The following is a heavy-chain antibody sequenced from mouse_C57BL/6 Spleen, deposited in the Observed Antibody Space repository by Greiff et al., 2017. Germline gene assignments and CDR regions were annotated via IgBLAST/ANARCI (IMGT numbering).Heavy chain of an antibody. CDR3: TTGASLGSSHWHFDV. CDR1: GFNIKDDY. Sequence: DVQLQESGAELVRPGASVQLSCTASGFNIKDDYMHWVKQRPEQGLEWIGWLDPANGDTEYASKFQGKATITADTSSNTAYLQLSSLTSEDTAVYYCTTGASLGSSHWHFDVWGTGTTVTVSS. V-gene: IGHV14-4*01. CDR2: LDPANGDT. D-gene: IGHD1-1*01. J-gene: IGHJ1*03.